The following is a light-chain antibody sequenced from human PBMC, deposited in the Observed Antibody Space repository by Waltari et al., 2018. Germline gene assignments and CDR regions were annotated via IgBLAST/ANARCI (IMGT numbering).Light chain of an antibody. CDR3: SSYTHVPI. CDR1: VGGLSY. CDR2: DVT. V-gene: IGLV2-14*03. J-gene: IGLJ2*01. Sequence: SALTQPAYVSGSAGPSITISCKDVGGLSYDSWYQQHPGKAPKLLIFDVTSRPSGVSNRFSGSKSGKTASLTISGLQAADEADYFCSSYTHVPIFGGGTKLTVL.